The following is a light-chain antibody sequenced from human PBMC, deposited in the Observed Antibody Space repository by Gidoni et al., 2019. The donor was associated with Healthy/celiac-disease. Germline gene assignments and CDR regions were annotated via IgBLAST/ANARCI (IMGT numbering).Light chain of an antibody. CDR3: QQYENLRFT. J-gene: IGKJ3*01. Sequence: DIQTTQSPSSLSASVGDRVTLTCQASQDISNYLNWYQQKPGKAPKLLIYDASKLETVVPSRFSGSGSGTDVTFTISSLQTEDVATYDFQQYENLRFTCGHGTKVDIK. CDR1: QDISNY. CDR2: DAS. V-gene: IGKV1-33*01.